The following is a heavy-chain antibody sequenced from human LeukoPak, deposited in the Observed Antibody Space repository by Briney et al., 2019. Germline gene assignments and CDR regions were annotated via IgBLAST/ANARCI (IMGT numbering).Heavy chain of an antibody. CDR2: IIPIFGTA. J-gene: IGHJ4*02. CDR1: GGTFSSYA. Sequence: SVTVSCKASGGTFSSYAISWVRQAPGQGLEWMGGIIPIFGTANYAQKFQGRVTITTDESTSTAYMELSSLRSEDTAVYYCASGRGTIFGVESFDYWGQGTLVTVSS. V-gene: IGHV1-69*05. CDR3: ASGRGTIFGVESFDY. D-gene: IGHD3-3*01.